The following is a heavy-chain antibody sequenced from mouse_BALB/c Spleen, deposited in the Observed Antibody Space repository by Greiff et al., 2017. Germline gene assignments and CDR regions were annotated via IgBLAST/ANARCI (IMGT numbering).Heavy chain of an antibody. CDR3: ATAYYRAGYAMDY. Sequence: VQLQQSGPSLVQPSQSLSITCTVSGFSLTSYGVHWVRQSPGKGLEWLGVIWRGGSTDYNAAFMSRLSITKDNSKSQVFFKMNSLQADDTAIYYCATAYYRAGYAMDYWGQGTSVTVSS. D-gene: IGHD2-14*01. CDR1: GFSLTSYG. V-gene: IGHV2-5-1*01. J-gene: IGHJ4*01. CDR2: IWRGGST.